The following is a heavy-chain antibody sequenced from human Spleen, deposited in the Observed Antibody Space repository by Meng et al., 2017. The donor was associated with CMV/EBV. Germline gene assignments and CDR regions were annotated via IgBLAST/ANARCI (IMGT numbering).Heavy chain of an antibody. V-gene: IGHV3-49*04. Sequence: GGSLRLSCTTSGFTFGDYDMSWVRQAPGKGLEWVGFIRRKAYGGTTDYAASVKGRFTISRDDSKSIAYLQMNSLKTKDTAVYYCTIGNNNAYYHWGQGTLVTVSS. CDR3: TIGNNNAYYH. CDR1: GFTFGDYD. D-gene: IGHD3-16*01. CDR2: IRRKAYGGTT. J-gene: IGHJ4*02.